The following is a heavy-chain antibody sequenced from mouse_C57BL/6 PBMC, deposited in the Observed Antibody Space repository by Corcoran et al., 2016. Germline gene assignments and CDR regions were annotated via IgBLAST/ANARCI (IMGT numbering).Heavy chain of an antibody. CDR1: GYTFNDYY. Sequence: QVQLKQSGAELVRPGASVKLSCKASGYTFNDYYINWVKQRPGQGLEWIARIYPGSGNTYYNEKFKGKATLTAEKSSSTAYMQLSSLTSEDSAVYFCARRGATPEVYYFDYWGQGTTLTVSS. V-gene: IGHV1-76*01. CDR3: ARRGATPEVYYFDY. D-gene: IGHD1-1*01. CDR2: IYPGSGNT. J-gene: IGHJ2*01.